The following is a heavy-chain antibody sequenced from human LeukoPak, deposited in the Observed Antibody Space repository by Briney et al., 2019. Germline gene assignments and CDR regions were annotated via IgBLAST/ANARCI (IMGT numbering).Heavy chain of an antibody. Sequence: SETLSLTCTVSGGSISSYYWSWIRQPPGKGLKWIGNIYYSGSTNYNPSLKSRVTISVDTSKNQFSLKLSSVTAADTAVYYCARLAYCSSTSCYIGAFDIWGQGTMVTVSS. J-gene: IGHJ3*02. CDR3: ARLAYCSSTSCYIGAFDI. D-gene: IGHD2-2*02. CDR2: IYYSGST. CDR1: GGSISSYY. V-gene: IGHV4-59*01.